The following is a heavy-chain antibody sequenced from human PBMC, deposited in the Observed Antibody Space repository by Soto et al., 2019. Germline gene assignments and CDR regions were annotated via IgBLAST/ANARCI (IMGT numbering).Heavy chain of an antibody. CDR3: ARGRKEYSSSWYVD. CDR2: IYYSGNS. J-gene: IGHJ4*02. V-gene: IGHV4-39*07. D-gene: IGHD6-13*01. CDR1: SVTIGTSSSNY. Sequence: SETLSLTCTVSSVTIGTSSSNYWAWIRQPPGKGLEWIGKIYYSGNSYYNPSLKSRVTISVDTSKNQFSLKLASVTAADTAVYFCARGRKEYSSSWYVDWGQGTLVTAPQ.